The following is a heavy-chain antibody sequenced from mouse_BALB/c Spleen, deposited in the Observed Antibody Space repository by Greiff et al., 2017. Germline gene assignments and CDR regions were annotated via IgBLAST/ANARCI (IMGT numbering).Heavy chain of an antibody. V-gene: IGHV7-1*02. CDR2: SRNKANDYTT. CDR3: ARDAGWDYFDY. CDR1: GFTFSDFY. D-gene: IGHD3-3*01. Sequence: EVNVVESGGGLVQPGGSLRLSCATSGFTFSDFYMEWVRQPPGKRLEWIAASRNKANDYTTEYSASVKGRFIVSRDTSQSILYLQMNALRAEDTAIYYCARDAGWDYFDYWGQGTTLTVSS. J-gene: IGHJ2*01.